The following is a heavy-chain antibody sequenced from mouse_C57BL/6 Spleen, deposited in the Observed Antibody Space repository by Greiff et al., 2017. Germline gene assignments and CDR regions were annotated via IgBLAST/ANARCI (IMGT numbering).Heavy chain of an antibody. V-gene: IGHV1-64*01. Sequence: QVQLQQSGAELVKPGASVKLSCKASGYTFTSYWMHWVKQRPGQGLEWIGMIHPNSGSTNYNEKFKSKATLTVDTSSSTAYMQLRSLTSEDSAVYYCAPYGSSYRYFDVWGTGTTVTVSS. CDR2: IHPNSGST. D-gene: IGHD1-1*01. CDR1: GYTFTSYW. CDR3: APYGSSYRYFDV. J-gene: IGHJ1*03.